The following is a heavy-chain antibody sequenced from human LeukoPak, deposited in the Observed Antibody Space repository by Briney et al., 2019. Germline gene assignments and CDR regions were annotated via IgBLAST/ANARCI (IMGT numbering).Heavy chain of an antibody. CDR3: ARDTTYYDVLTGPYYFDY. Sequence: SVKVSCKASGGTFSSYAISWVRQAPGQGLEWMGGIIPIFGTANYAQKFQGRVTITADESTSTAYMELSSLRSEDTAVYYCARDTTYYDVLTGPYYFDYWGQGTLVTVSS. V-gene: IGHV1-69*13. CDR2: IIPIFGTA. J-gene: IGHJ4*02. CDR1: GGTFSSYA. D-gene: IGHD3-9*01.